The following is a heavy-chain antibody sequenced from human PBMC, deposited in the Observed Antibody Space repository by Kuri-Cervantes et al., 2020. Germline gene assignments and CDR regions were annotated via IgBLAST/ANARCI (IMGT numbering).Heavy chain of an antibody. Sequence: ASVKVSCKASGYTFFIYGITWVRQAPGQGLEWMGWISAYNDNTNYAQNLQGRVTMTTDTSTSTAYMELRSLRSDDTAVYYCARAEVDTAMVTSYYYYYMDVWGKGTTVTVSS. D-gene: IGHD5-18*01. CDR2: ISAYNDNT. V-gene: IGHV1-18*01. CDR3: ARAEVDTAMVTSYYYYYMDV. J-gene: IGHJ6*03. CDR1: GYTFFIYG.